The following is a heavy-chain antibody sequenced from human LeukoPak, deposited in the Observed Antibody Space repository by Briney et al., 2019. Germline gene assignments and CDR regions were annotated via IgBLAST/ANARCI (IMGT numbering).Heavy chain of an antibody. V-gene: IGHV4-59*12. CDR3: AREPPSGLTYAFDF. CDR1: GGPINSYY. CDR2: IYDSGST. D-gene: IGHD3-22*01. Sequence: PSETLSLTCTVSGGPINSYYWSWIRQPPGKGLEWIGYIYDSGSTNYNPSLKSRVTISVDTSKKQFSLKLSSVTAADTAVYYCAREPPSGLTYAFDFWGQGTMVTVSS. J-gene: IGHJ3*01.